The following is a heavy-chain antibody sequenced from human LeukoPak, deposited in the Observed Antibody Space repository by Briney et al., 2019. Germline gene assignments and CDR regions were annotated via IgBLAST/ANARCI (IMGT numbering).Heavy chain of an antibody. D-gene: IGHD3-22*01. CDR1: GFTFSSYS. V-gene: IGHV3-21*01. Sequence: TGGSLRLSCAASGFTFSSYSMNWVRQAPGKGLEWVSSISSSSSYIYYADSVKGRFTIPRDNAKNSLYLQMNSLRAEDTAVYYCARARDYYDSSGYYLYGMDVWGQGTTVTVSS. CDR2: ISSSSSYI. CDR3: ARARDYYDSSGYYLYGMDV. J-gene: IGHJ6*02.